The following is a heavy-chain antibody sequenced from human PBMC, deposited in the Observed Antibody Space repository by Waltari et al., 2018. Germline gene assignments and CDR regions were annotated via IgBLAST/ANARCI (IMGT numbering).Heavy chain of an antibody. D-gene: IGHD7-27*01. J-gene: IGHJ6*03. CDR1: GYSISSGYY. V-gene: IGHV4-38-2*01. CDR3: ARSTWAPLGYYYYYMDV. Sequence: QVQLQESGPGLVKPSETLSLTCAVSGYSISSGYYWGWIRQPPGKGLEWIGSIYHSGSTYYNPSLKSRVTISVDTSKNQFSLKLSSVTAADTAVYYCARSTWAPLGYYYYYMDVWGKGTTVTISS. CDR2: IYHSGST.